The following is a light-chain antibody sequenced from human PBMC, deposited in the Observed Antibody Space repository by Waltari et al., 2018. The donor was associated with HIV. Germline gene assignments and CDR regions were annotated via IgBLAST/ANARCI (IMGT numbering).Light chain of an antibody. CDR1: SSNIGAGSD. J-gene: IGLJ3*02. CDR2: GNS. CDR3: QSHDIRLSGPV. V-gene: IGLV1-40*01. Sequence: QSVLTQPPSVSGAPGQRITISCTGSSSNIGAGSDVHWYQQLPGTATKLLIDGNSTRPSGVPDRFSGSKSATSASLAIAGLQGEDECEYFCQSHDIRLSGPVFGGGTILTVL.